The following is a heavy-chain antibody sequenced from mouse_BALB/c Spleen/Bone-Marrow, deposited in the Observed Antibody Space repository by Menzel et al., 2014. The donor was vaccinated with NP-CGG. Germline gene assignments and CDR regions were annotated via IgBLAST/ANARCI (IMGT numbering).Heavy chain of an antibody. CDR1: GYTFTSYW. Sequence: LQQSGAELAKPGASVKMSCKASGYTFTSYWMHWVKQRPGQGLEWIGYINPNTGYTEYNQKFKDKATLTADKSSSXAYMQLSSLTSEDSAVYYCARAPLLRLRNYFDYWGQGTTLTVSS. D-gene: IGHD1-2*01. V-gene: IGHV1-7*01. CDR3: ARAPLLRLRNYFDY. CDR2: INPNTGYT. J-gene: IGHJ2*01.